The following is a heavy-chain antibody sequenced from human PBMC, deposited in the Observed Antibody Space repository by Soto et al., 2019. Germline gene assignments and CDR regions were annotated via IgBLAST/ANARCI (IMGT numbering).Heavy chain of an antibody. CDR2: ISAYNGNT. D-gene: IGHD5-18*01. CDR1: GYTFTGYG. V-gene: IGHV1-18*01. CDR3: AKTFGYSYAIDY. Sequence: ASVKVSCKASGYTFTGYGINWVRQAPGQGLEWMGWISAYNGNTNYAQKLQGRVTMTTDTSTSTAYMELRSLTSDDTAVYFCAKTFGYSYAIDYWGQGTLVTVSS. J-gene: IGHJ4*02.